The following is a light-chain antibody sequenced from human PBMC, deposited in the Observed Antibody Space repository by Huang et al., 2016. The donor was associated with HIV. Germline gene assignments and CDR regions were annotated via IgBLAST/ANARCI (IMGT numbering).Light chain of an antibody. V-gene: IGKV3-15*01. J-gene: IGKJ1*01. CDR2: AAS. CDR3: QQHNSWPRT. CDR1: NSVGSN. Sequence: EIVMTQSPATLSVSTGERATLSCRASNSVGSNLAWYQQRRGQAPRLLIYAASTRSTGLPARFSGSGSGTEFTLTVSSLQSEDFAVYYCQQHNSWPRTFGQGTRV.